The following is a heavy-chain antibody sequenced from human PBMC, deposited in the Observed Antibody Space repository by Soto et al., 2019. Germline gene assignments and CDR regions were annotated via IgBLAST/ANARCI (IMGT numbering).Heavy chain of an antibody. CDR3: ARDVAVARDFDY. CDR1: GYTFTSYG. J-gene: IGHJ4*02. CDR2: ISAYNGNT. Sequence: AAVKVSCKASGYTFTSYGISWVRQAPGQGLEWMGWISAYNGNTNYAQKLQGRVTMTTDTSTSTAYMELRSLKSDDTAVYYCARDVAVARDFDYWGQGTLVTVSS. V-gene: IGHV1-18*04. D-gene: IGHD6-19*01.